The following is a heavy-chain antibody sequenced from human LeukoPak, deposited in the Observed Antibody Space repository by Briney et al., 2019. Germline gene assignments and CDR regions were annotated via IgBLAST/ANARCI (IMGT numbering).Heavy chain of an antibody. D-gene: IGHD6-13*01. Sequence: SGGSLRLSCAASGFSFNSYGMHWVRQAPGKGLEWVAFIRYDGSNKYYADSVKGRFTISRDNSKNTLYLQMNSLRAEDTAVYYCAKDRGSWYVSAVGELDYWGQGTLVTVSS. CDR1: GFSFNSYG. CDR3: AKDRGSWYVSAVGELDY. CDR2: IRYDGSNK. V-gene: IGHV3-30*02. J-gene: IGHJ4*02.